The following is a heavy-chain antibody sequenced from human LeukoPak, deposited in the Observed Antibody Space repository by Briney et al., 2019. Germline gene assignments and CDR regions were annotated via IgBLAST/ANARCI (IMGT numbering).Heavy chain of an antibody. Sequence: GGSLRLSCAASGFTVSSNYMSWLRQAPGKGLEWVSVIYSGGSTYYADSVKGRFTISRDNSKNTLYLQMNSLRAEDTAVYYCARDSSGAFDYWGQGTLVTVSS. CDR2: IYSGGST. CDR1: GFTVSSNY. D-gene: IGHD6-19*01. CDR3: ARDSSGAFDY. J-gene: IGHJ4*02. V-gene: IGHV3-53*01.